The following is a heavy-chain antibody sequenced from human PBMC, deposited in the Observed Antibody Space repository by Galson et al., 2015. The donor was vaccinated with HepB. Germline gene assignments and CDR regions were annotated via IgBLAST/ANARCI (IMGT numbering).Heavy chain of an antibody. V-gene: IGHV4-4*07. J-gene: IGHJ5*02. CDR2: IYTSGST. Sequence: LSLTCTVSGGSISSYYWSWIRQPAGKGLEWIGRIYTSGSTNYNPFLKSRVTMSVDTSKNQFSLKLSSVTAADTAVYYCARVRWVRGVYWPFDPWGQGTLVTVSS. D-gene: IGHD3-10*01. CDR3: ARVRWVRGVYWPFDP. CDR1: GGSISSYY.